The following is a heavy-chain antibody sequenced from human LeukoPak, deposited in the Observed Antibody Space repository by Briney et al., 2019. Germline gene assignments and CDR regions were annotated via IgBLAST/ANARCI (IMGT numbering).Heavy chain of an antibody. CDR3: ARAYSGSLTTFDI. D-gene: IGHD1-26*01. CDR1: VFTFSNSA. Sequence: RGSLRLSCVAPVFTFSNSAMSWVRQALRKRLEWVSAISGGGGSTYYADSVKGRCTISKDNSKNTLYVQMNSLRAEDTAVYYCARAYSGSLTTFDIWGQGTMVTVSS. J-gene: IGHJ3*02. V-gene: IGHV3-23*01. CDR2: ISGGGGST.